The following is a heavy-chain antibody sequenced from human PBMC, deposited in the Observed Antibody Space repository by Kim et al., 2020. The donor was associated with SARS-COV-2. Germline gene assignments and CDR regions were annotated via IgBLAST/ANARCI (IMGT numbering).Heavy chain of an antibody. Sequence: GGSLRLSCAASGFTFSSYSMYWVRQAPGKGLEWVSSISSVGSYINYADSVKGRFTSSRDNAKNSLFLQMNSLRAEDTAVYYCARIGISGSGVGFDIWGQG. CDR3: ARIGISGSGVGFDI. CDR1: GFTFSSYS. CDR2: ISSVGSYI. J-gene: IGHJ3*02. D-gene: IGHD2-21*01. V-gene: IGHV3-21*01.